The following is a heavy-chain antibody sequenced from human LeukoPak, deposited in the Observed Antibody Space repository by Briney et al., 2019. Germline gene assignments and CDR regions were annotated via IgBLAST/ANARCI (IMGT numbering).Heavy chain of an antibody. V-gene: IGHV3-21*01. CDR3: ARDLTVTTGEGDDAFDI. CDR2: ISSSSSYI. CDR1: GFTFSSYS. D-gene: IGHD4-17*01. J-gene: IGHJ3*02. Sequence: PGGSLRLSCAASGFTFSSYSMNWVRQAPGKGLEWVSSISSSSSYIYYADSVKGRFTISRDNAKNSLYLQMNSLRAEDTAVYYCARDLTVTTGEGDDAFDIWGQGTMVTVSS.